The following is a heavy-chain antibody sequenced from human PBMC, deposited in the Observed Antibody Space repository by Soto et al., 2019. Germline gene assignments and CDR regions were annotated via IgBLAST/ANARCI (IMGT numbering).Heavy chain of an antibody. CDR1: GGTFSSYA. D-gene: IGHD3-10*01. V-gene: IGHV1-69*01. CDR3: ARVTSMVRGVIDNWFDT. CDR2: IISMYGPA. Sequence: QVPLVQSGAEVKKPGSSVTVSCKASGGTFSSYAIHWVRQAPGQGLEWMGGIISMYGPAKYAQRCQGRVTITADQSTTTVYMALTSLTSQDATVYYCARVTSMVRGVIDNWFDTWGHGTLVTVSS. J-gene: IGHJ5*01.